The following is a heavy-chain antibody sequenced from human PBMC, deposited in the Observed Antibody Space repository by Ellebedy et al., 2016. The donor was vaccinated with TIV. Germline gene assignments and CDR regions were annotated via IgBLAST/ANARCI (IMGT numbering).Heavy chain of an antibody. CDR3: ATDGSYGDYLSPTHAFVI. Sequence: GESLNISCAASGFSFRSYWMSWPRPAPGKGLEWVANINQEGSEKHYVESVKGRFTISRDYAKNSLYQQMNSLRADDTAVYYCATDGSYGDYLSPTHAFVIWGQGTMVTVSS. CDR1: GFSFRSYW. J-gene: IGHJ3*02. D-gene: IGHD4-17*01. V-gene: IGHV3-7*01. CDR2: INQEGSEK.